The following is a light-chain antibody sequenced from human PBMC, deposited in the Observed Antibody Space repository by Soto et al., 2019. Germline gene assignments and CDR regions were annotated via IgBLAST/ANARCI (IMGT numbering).Light chain of an antibody. CDR2: SNN. CDR1: SSNIGSNT. V-gene: IGLV1-44*01. CDR3: AAWDDSLNGPHVV. J-gene: IGLJ2*01. Sequence: QSVLTQPPSASGTPGQRVTISCSGSSSNIGSNTVNWYQQLPGTAPKLLIYSNNQRPSGVPDRFSGSKSGTSASLAISGLQSEDEADYYGAAWDDSLNGPHVVFGGGTKLTVL.